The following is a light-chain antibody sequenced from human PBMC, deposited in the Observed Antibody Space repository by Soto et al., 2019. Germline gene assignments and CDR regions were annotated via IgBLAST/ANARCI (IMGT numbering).Light chain of an antibody. J-gene: IGKJ4*01. CDR1: QDIAIY. CDR2: AAS. CDR3: QQLRMYPST. V-gene: IGKV1-9*01. Sequence: IQLTQSPSSLSASVGDRVTIICRASQDIAIYLAWYQQNPGEAPKLLIYAASTLYGGVPSRFSGSGSGTDFALTITSLQAEDFATYYCQQLRMYPSTFGGGTKVEIK.